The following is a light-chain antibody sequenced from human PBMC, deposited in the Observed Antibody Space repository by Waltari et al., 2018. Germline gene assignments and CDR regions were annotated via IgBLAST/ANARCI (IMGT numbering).Light chain of an antibody. V-gene: IGLV1-40*01. Sequence: QSVLTQPPSVSGAPGQRVTISCPGSSSTIGTGSDVPGYQQLPGSAPKLLMFGNTNRPSGVPDRFSGSKSGASASLAITGLQAEDEAVYYCHSYDIGLTAWVFGGGTKLTVL. CDR2: GNT. CDR3: HSYDIGLTAWV. J-gene: IGLJ3*02. CDR1: SSTIGTGSD.